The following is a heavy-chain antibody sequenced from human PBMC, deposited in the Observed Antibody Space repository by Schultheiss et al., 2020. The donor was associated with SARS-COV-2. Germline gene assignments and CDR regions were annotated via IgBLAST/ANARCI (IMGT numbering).Heavy chain of an antibody. Sequence: GESLKISCAASGFTFSSYAMSWVRQAPGKGLEYVSAISSNGGSTYYADSVKGRFTISRDNSKNTLYLQMNSLRAEDTAVYYCATGPILGWLLYFDYWGQGTLVTVSS. CDR2: ISSNGGST. CDR3: ATGPILGWLLYFDY. J-gene: IGHJ4*02. V-gene: IGHV3-23*01. D-gene: IGHD3-3*01. CDR1: GFTFSSYA.